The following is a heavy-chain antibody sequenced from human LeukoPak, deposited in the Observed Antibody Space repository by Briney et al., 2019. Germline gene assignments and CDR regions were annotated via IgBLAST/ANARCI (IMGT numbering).Heavy chain of an antibody. CDR3: ARPGHDSSGYYPFDY. Sequence: GGSLTLSCAASGFTFSSYSMNWVRQAPGKGLEWVSSISRSSSYIYYAHSVQGRFTISRDNAKNSLYLQMNSLRAEDTAVYYCARPGHDSSGYYPFDYWGQGTLVPVSS. D-gene: IGHD3-22*01. CDR2: ISRSSSYI. J-gene: IGHJ4*02. CDR1: GFTFSSYS. V-gene: IGHV3-21*01.